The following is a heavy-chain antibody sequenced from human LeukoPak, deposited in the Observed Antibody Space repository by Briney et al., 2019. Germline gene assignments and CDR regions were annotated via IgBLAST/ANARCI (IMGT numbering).Heavy chain of an antibody. CDR1: GFTFSTYI. Sequence: GGSLRLSCAASGFTFSTYIMNWVRQAPGKGLEWVSSISSTSGYIYYADSVKGRFTISRDNAQNSLYLQMNSLRDEKTAVYYFARGGGYDFWGQGTLVTVSS. CDR2: ISSTSGYI. V-gene: IGHV3-21*01. J-gene: IGHJ4*02. CDR3: ARGGGYDF. D-gene: IGHD3-3*01.